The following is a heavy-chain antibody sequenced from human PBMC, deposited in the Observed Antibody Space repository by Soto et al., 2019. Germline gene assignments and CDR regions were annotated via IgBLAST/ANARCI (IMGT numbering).Heavy chain of an antibody. V-gene: IGHV4-31*03. CDR3: ARHVPKYQLPIYYYYYMDV. D-gene: IGHD2-2*01. J-gene: IGHJ6*03. CDR2: TYYSGST. CDR1: GGSISSGGYY. Sequence: SETLSLTCTVSGGSISSGGYYWSWIRQHPGKGLEWIGYTYYSGSTYYNPSLKSRVTISVDTSKNQFSLKLSSVTAADTAVYYCARHVPKYQLPIYYYYYMDVWGKGTTVTVSS.